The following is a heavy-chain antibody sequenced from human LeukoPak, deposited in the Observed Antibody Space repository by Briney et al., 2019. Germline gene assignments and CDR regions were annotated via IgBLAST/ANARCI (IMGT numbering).Heavy chain of an antibody. V-gene: IGHV3-30*18. CDR2: ISYDGSNK. CDR3: AKDSTTVTMSMGEAFDI. D-gene: IGHD4-17*01. J-gene: IGHJ3*02. Sequence: GGSLRLSCAASGFTFSSYGMHWVRQAPGKGLEWVAVISYDGSNKYYADSVKGRFTISRDNSKNTLYLQMNSLRAEDTAVYYCAKDSTTVTMSMGEAFDIWGQGTMVTVSS. CDR1: GFTFSSYG.